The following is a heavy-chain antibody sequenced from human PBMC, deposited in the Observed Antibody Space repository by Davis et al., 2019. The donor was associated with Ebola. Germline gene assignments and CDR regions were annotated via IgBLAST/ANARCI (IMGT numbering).Heavy chain of an antibody. V-gene: IGHV1-69*04. CDR3: ARDPSGDFWSGYYQNWFDP. CDR1: GYTFTSYG. J-gene: IGHJ5*02. Sequence: SVKVSCKASGYTFTSYGISWVRQAPGQGLEWMGRIIPILGIANYAQKFQGRVTITADKSTSTAYMELRSLRSDDTAVYYCARDPSGDFWSGYYQNWFDPWGQGTLVTVSS. CDR2: IIPILGIA. D-gene: IGHD3-3*01.